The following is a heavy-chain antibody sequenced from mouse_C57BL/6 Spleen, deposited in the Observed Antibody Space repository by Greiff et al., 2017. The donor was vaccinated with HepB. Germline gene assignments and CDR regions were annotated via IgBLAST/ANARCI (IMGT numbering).Heavy chain of an antibody. CDR2: ISYDGSN. V-gene: IGHV3-6*01. D-gene: IGHD3-3*01. CDR1: GYSITSGYY. Sequence: ESGPGLVKPSQSLSLTCSVTGYSITSGYYWNWIRQFPGNKLEWMGYISYDGSNNYNPSLKNRISITRDTSKNQFCLKLNSVTTEDTATYYCAKVGWAFDYWGQGTTLTVSS. CDR3: AKVGWAFDY. J-gene: IGHJ2*01.